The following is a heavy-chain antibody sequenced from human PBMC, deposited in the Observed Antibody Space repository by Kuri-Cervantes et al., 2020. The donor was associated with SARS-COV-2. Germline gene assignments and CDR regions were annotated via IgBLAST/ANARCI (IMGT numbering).Heavy chain of an antibody. CDR3: ARNSGYSSGWFYYYYYMDV. CDR1: GGSVSSGSYY. D-gene: IGHD6-19*01. V-gene: IGHV4-61*01. Sequence: SETLSLTCTVSGGSVSSGSYYWSWIRQPPGKGLEWIGYIYYSGSTNYNPSPKSRVTISVDTSKNQFSLKLSSVTAADTAVYYCARNSGYSSGWFYYYYYMDVWGKGTTVTVSS. CDR2: IYYSGST. J-gene: IGHJ6*03.